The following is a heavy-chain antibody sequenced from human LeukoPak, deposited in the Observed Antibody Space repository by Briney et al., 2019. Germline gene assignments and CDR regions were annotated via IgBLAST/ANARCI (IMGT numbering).Heavy chain of an antibody. D-gene: IGHD2-2*02. J-gene: IGHJ3*02. CDR1: GGTFSSYT. CDR3: ARAPTIPYCSSTSCYSRNAFDI. V-gene: IGHV1-69*02. Sequence: GSSVKVPCKASGGTFSSYTISWVRQAPGQGLEWMGRIIPILGIANYAQKFQGRVTITADKSTSTAYMELSSLRSEDTAVYYCARAPTIPYCSSTSCYSRNAFDIWGQGTMVTVSS. CDR2: IIPILGIA.